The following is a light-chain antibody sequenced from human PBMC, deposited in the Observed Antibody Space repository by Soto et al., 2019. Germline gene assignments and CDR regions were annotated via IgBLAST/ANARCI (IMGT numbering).Light chain of an antibody. CDR3: QHYGNSPPYT. Sequence: EIVLTQSPGTLSLSPGKRATLSCRASQSVSSNSLAWYQQKPGQGPRLLIYGASGRATGIPDRFSGSGSGTDFTLTISRLEPEDFAVYYCQHYGNSPPYTFGQGTNLEIK. CDR1: QSVSSNS. J-gene: IGKJ2*01. V-gene: IGKV3-20*01. CDR2: GAS.